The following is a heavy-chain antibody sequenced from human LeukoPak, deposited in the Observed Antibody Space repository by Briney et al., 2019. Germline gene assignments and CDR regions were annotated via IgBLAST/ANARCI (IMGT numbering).Heavy chain of an antibody. J-gene: IGHJ4*02. Sequence: GGSLRLSCAVSGFAVSGYWMSWVRQAPGKGLEWVGFIRSKAYGGTTEYAASVKGRFTISRDDSKSIAYLQMNSLKTEDTAVYYCTRGRWLQSYYFDYWGQGTLVTVSS. CDR3: TRGRWLQSYYFDY. CDR2: IRSKAYGGTT. V-gene: IGHV3-49*04. CDR1: GFAVSGYW. D-gene: IGHD5-24*01.